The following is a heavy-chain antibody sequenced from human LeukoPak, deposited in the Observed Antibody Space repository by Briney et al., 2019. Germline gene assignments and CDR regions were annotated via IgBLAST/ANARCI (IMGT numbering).Heavy chain of an antibody. Sequence: SETLSLTCTVSGGSISSYYWSWVRQPPGKGLEWIGYVSYSGSTDYNPSLKSRVTISIDTSKNQFSLRLRSVTAADTAVYYCASPMAWAHNRRDSDYWGLGTLVTVSS. D-gene: IGHD5-24*01. J-gene: IGHJ4*02. CDR3: ASPMAWAHNRRDSDY. CDR2: VSYSGST. V-gene: IGHV4-59*12. CDR1: GGSISSYY.